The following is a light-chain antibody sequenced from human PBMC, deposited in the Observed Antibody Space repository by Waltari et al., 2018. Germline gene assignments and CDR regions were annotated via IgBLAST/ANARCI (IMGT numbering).Light chain of an antibody. Sequence: QSVLTQTPSASGTPGQRVPISCSGSASNIGGNLVNWYQQPPAKAPKLLNYRSDLRPSGVPDRLAISGLQSEDEADYFFASWDDSLNGHWVFGGGTKVTVL. CDR2: RSD. V-gene: IGLV1-44*01. J-gene: IGLJ3*02. CDR1: ASNIGGNL. CDR3: ASWDDSLNGHWV.